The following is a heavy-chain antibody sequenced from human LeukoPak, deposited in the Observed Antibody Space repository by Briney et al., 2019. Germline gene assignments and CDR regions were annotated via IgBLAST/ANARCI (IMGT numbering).Heavy chain of an antibody. Sequence: PSETLSLTCTVSGGSVSSGSYYWSWIRQPPGKGLEWIGYIYYSGSTNYNPSLKSRVTISVDTSKNQFSLKLSSVTAADTAVYYCAADYVDTAMVAHEVDYWGQGTLVTVSS. V-gene: IGHV4-61*01. CDR1: GGSVSSGSYY. CDR2: IYYSGST. J-gene: IGHJ4*02. CDR3: AADYVDTAMVAHEVDY. D-gene: IGHD5-18*01.